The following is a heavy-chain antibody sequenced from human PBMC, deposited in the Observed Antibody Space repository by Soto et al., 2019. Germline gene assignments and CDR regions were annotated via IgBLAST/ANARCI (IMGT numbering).Heavy chain of an antibody. CDR3: AIGQGGTNY. Sequence: QVQVQQWGAGLLKPSETLSLTCAVYGGSFNPYYWSWVRQPPGKGLEWIAEIQQGGGTYYNPSLKSRIAISLDTSKSQFSLNLNSVNDAETPVYYCAIGQGGTNYWGQGSLVIVSS. J-gene: IGHJ4*02. D-gene: IGHD3-16*01. CDR2: IQQGGGT. CDR1: GGSFNPYY. V-gene: IGHV4-34*02.